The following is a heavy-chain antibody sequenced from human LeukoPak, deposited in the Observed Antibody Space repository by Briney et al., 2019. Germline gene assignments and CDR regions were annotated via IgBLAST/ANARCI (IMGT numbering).Heavy chain of an antibody. Sequence: SETLSLTCAVYGGSFSGYYWSWIRQPPGKGLEWIGEINHSGSTNYNPSPKSRVTISVDTSKNQFSLKLSAVTAADTAVYYCARAYDSSGYFGYWGQGTLVTVSS. V-gene: IGHV4-34*01. CDR3: ARAYDSSGYFGY. J-gene: IGHJ4*02. CDR1: GGSFSGYY. CDR2: INHSGST. D-gene: IGHD3-22*01.